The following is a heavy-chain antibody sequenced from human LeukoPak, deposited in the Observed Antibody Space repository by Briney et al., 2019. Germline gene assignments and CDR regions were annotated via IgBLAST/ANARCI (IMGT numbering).Heavy chain of an antibody. CDR1: GYTFTSYY. CDR2: INPSGGST. Sequence: ASVKVSCKASGYTFTSYYMHWVRQAPGQGLEWMGIINPSGGSTSYAQKFQGRVTMTRDTSTSTVYMELSSLRSEDTAVYYCARDRLSIVATTSGYFDYWGQGTLVTVSS. V-gene: IGHV1-46*01. D-gene: IGHD5-12*01. CDR3: ARDRLSIVATTSGYFDY. J-gene: IGHJ4*02.